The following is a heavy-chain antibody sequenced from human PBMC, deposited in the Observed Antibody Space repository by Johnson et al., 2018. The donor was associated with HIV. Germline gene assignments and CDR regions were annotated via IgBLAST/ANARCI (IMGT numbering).Heavy chain of an antibody. Sequence: QLVESGGGVVQPGRSLRLSCAASGFTFRSFAMHWVHQAPGKGLEWVAVISYDGSNKYYADSVKGRFTISRDNSKNTLYLQMNSLRAEDTAVYYCAKDPNRWEQLAYAFDIWGQGTMVTVSS. CDR2: ISYDGSNK. V-gene: IGHV3-30*04. CDR1: GFTFRSFA. CDR3: AKDPNRWEQLAYAFDI. J-gene: IGHJ3*02. D-gene: IGHD6-6*01.